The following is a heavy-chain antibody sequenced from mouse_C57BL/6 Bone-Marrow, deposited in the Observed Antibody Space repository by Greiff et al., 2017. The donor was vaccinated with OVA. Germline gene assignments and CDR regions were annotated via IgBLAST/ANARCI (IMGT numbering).Heavy chain of an antibody. V-gene: IGHV3-6*01. D-gene: IGHD1-1*01. J-gene: IGHJ2*01. CDR2: ISYDGSN. Sequence: EVQLQESGPGLVKPSQSLSLTCSVTGYSITSSYYWNWIRQFPGNKLEWMGYISYDGSNNYNPSLQNRISITRDTSKNQFFLKLNSVTTEDTATYYCARDYYGSFFDYWGQGTTLTVSS. CDR3: ARDYYGSFFDY. CDR1: GYSITSSYY.